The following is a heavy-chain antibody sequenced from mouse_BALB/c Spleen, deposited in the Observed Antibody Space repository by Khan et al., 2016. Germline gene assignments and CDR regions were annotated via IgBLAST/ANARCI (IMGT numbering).Heavy chain of an antibody. CDR2: IIYSGST. V-gene: IGHV3-2*02. J-gene: IGHJ4*01. CDR1: GYSITSDYA. D-gene: IGHD1-2*01. CDR3: ARTPTAYYAMDY. Sequence: EVQLQESGPGLVKPSQSLSPTCTVTGYSITSDYAWNWIRQFPGNKLEWMGYIIYSGSTRYYPSLKSRISVTRATSKNQFFLQLNSVTTEDTATYYCARTPTAYYAMDYWGQGTSVTVSS.